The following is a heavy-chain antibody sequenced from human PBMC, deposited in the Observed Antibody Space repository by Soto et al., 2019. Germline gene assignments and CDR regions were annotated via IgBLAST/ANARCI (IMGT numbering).Heavy chain of an antibody. Sequence: GGSLRLSCAASGFTFSNAWMNWVRQAPGKGLEWVGRIKSKTDGGTTDYAAPVKGRFTISRDDSKNTLYLQMNSLKTEDTAVYYCTTYLYYYGSGTQLPPANWFDPWGQGTLVTVSS. CDR2: IKSKTDGGTT. D-gene: IGHD3-10*01. J-gene: IGHJ5*02. CDR3: TTYLYYYGSGTQLPPANWFDP. CDR1: GFTFSNAW. V-gene: IGHV3-15*07.